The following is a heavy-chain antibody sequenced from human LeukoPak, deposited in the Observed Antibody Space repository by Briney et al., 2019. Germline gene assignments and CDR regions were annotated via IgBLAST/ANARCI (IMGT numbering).Heavy chain of an antibody. CDR1: GGTFSSYA. Sequence: SVKVSCKASGGTFSSYAISWERQAPGQGLEWMGGIIPIFGTANYAQKFQGRVTITADESTSTAYMELSSLRSEDTAVYYCARDPYYYDSSGYYYFDYWGQGTLVTVSS. CDR2: IIPIFGTA. J-gene: IGHJ4*02. D-gene: IGHD3-22*01. CDR3: ARDPYYYDSSGYYYFDY. V-gene: IGHV1-69*13.